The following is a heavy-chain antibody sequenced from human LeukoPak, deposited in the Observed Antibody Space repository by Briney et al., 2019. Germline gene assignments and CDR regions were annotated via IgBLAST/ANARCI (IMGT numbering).Heavy chain of an antibody. J-gene: IGHJ6*02. V-gene: IGHV3-30-3*01. CDR3: ARAYGSGPYYYYGMDV. CDR1: GFTFSSYA. CDR2: ISYDGSNK. Sequence: PGRSLRLSCAASGFTFSSYAMHWVRQAPGKGLEWVAVISYDGSNKYYADSVKGRFTISRDNSKNTLYLQMNSLRAEDTAVYYCARAYGSGPYYYYGMDVWGQGTTVTVSS. D-gene: IGHD3-10*01.